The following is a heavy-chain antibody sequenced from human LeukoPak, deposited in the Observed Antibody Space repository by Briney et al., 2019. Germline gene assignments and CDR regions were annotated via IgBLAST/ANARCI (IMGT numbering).Heavy chain of an antibody. J-gene: IGHJ4*02. V-gene: IGHV1-18*01. CDR3: ARDNLTGELPPTFDY. CDR2: VGTYSGNT. D-gene: IGHD1-7*01. CDR1: GYTFTTFG. Sequence: GASVKVSCKASGYTFTTFGISWVRQAPGQGLEWMGWVGTYSGNTNYAQKVQDRVTMTTDTSTSTAYTELRSLRSDDTALYYCARDNLTGELPPTFDYWGQGTLVTVSS.